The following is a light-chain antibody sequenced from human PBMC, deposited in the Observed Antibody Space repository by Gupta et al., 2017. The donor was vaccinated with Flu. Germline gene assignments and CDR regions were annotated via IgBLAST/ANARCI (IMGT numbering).Light chain of an antibody. CDR1: SGHSSVI. J-gene: IGLJ3*02. Sequence: HPVLTPSPSASASLGSSVKLTCTLRSGHSSVIIACHQQQPGKAPRYLMKIEGSGSYNKGSEVPAHFSIYSSGADGYLTISYPQAEDEDDYYLDTRYSNTQVFGGGTMPTVL. CDR2: IEGSGSY. V-gene: IGLV4-60*03. CDR3: DTRYSNTQV.